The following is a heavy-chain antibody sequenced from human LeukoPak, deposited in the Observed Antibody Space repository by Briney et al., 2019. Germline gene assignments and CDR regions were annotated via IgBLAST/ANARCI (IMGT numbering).Heavy chain of an antibody. CDR1: GFTFSSYS. CDR3: ARDAPSFEYCSGRSCFNWFDP. J-gene: IGHJ5*02. D-gene: IGHD2-15*01. V-gene: IGHV3-21*01. CDR2: ISSSSSYI. Sequence: GGSLRLSCAASGFTFSSYSMNWVRQAPGKGLEWVSSISSSSSYIYYADSVKGRFTISRDNAKNSLYLQMNSLRAEDTAVYYCARDAPSFEYCSGRSCFNWFDPWGQGTLVTVSS.